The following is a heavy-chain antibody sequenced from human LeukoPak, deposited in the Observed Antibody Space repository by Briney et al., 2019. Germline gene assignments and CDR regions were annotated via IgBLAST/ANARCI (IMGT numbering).Heavy chain of an antibody. CDR2: INAGNGNT. J-gene: IGHJ6*03. Sequence: GASVKVSCKASGYTFTNYAIHWVRQAPGQRLEWMGWINAGNGNTKYSQGFQGRVTISRDTSASTAYMELSSLRSEDMAVYYCARGGTYNYYYMDVWGKGTTVTVFS. D-gene: IGHD1-1*01. CDR1: GYTFTNYA. V-gene: IGHV1-3*03. CDR3: ARGGTYNYYYMDV.